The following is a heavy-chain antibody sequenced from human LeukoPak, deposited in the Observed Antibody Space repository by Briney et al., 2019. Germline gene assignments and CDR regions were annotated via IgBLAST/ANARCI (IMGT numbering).Heavy chain of an antibody. Sequence: SVKVSCKASGGTFSSYAISWVRQAPGQGLEWMGRIIPILGIANYAQKFQGRVTITADKSTSTAYMELSRLRSEDTAVYYCARAGDDSISPVYWGQGTLVTVSS. D-gene: IGHD2-21*01. CDR3: ARAGDDSISPVY. J-gene: IGHJ4*02. CDR2: IIPILGIA. CDR1: GGTFSSYA. V-gene: IGHV1-69*04.